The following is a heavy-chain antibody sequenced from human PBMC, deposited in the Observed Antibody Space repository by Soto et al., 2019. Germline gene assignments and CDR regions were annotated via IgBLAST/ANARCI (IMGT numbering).Heavy chain of an antibody. CDR1: GGTFSSYA. J-gene: IGHJ5*02. V-gene: IGHV1-69*01. D-gene: IGHD3-16*02. CDR3: ARDRRAYDYVWGSYRFNWFAP. CDR2: IIPIFGTA. Sequence: QVQLVQSGAEVKKPGSSVKVSCKASGGTFSSYAISWVRQAPGQGLEWLGGIIPIFGTANYAQKFQGRVTITADEATSTAYMELSSLRSEDTAVDYCARDRRAYDYVWGSYRFNWFAPWGQGTLVTVSS.